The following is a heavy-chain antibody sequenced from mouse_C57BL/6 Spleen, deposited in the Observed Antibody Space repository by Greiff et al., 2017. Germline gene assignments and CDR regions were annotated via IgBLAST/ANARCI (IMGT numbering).Heavy chain of an antibody. Sequence: EVMLVESGGDLVKPGGSLKLSCAASGFTFSSYGMSWVRQTPDKRLEWVATISSGGSYTSYPDSVKGRFTISRDNAKNTLYLQMSSLKSADTAMYYCARLLYDYDGAWFAYWGQGTLVTVSA. CDR1: GFTFSSYG. V-gene: IGHV5-6*01. CDR2: ISSGGSYT. CDR3: ARLLYDYDGAWFAY. J-gene: IGHJ3*01. D-gene: IGHD2-4*01.